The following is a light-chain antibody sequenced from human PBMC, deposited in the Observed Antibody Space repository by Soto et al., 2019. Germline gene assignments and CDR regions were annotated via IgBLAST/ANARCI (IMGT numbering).Light chain of an antibody. CDR3: QQYGNPPPNA. J-gene: IGKJ2*01. V-gene: IGKV3-20*01. CDR2: GAS. CDR1: QSISSSY. Sequence: DIVLTQSPGTLSLSRGERATLSCRASQSISSSYLAWYQQKPGQAPRVLIYGASSRATGIPDRFSGSGSGTDFTLTISRLVPEDFAVYFCQQYGNPPPNAFGQGTKVDIK.